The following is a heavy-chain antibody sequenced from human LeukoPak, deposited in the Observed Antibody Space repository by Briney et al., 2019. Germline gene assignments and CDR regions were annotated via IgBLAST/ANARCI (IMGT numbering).Heavy chain of an antibody. CDR3: ASQDYYDSSGHDY. D-gene: IGHD3-22*01. V-gene: IGHV4-59*01. Sequence: SETLSLTCTVSGGSISSYYWSWIRQPPGKGLEWIGCIYYSGSTNYNPSLKSRVTISVDTSKNQFSLKLSSVTAADTAVYYCASQDYYDSSGHDYWGQGTLVTVSS. CDR1: GGSISSYY. J-gene: IGHJ4*02. CDR2: IYYSGST.